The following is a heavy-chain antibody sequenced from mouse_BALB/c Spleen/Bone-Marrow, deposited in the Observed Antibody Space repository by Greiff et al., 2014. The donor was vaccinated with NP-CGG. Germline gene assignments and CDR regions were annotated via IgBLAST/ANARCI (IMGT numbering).Heavy chain of an antibody. CDR2: IAPGGGNT. CDR3: ARSPMITESYAMDY. D-gene: IGHD2-4*01. J-gene: IGHJ4*01. Sequence: DLVKPGASVKLSCKASGYTFTSYWINWIKQRPGQGLEWIGRIAPGGGNTYYNEMFKGKATLTVDTSSSTAYIQLSSLSSEDSPVYFCARSPMITESYAMDYWGQGTSVTVSS. V-gene: IGHV1S41*01. CDR1: GYTFTSYW.